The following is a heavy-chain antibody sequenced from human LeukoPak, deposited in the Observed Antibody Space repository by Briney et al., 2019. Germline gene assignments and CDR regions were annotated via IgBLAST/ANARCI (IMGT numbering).Heavy chain of an antibody. CDR2: TSAYNGNT. Sequence: GASVKVSCKASGYTFTSYGISWVRQAPGQGLEWMGWTSAYNGNTNYAQRLQGRVTMTTDTSTSTAYMELRSLRSDDTAVYYCARGRMVRGVKAFDYWGQGTLVTVSS. CDR1: GYTFTSYG. D-gene: IGHD3-10*01. V-gene: IGHV1-18*01. J-gene: IGHJ4*02. CDR3: ARGRMVRGVKAFDY.